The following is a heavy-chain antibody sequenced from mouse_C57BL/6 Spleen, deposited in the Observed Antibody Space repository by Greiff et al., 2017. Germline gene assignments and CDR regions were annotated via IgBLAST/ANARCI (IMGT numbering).Heavy chain of an antibody. CDR3: ARKGFTTVVATDGYFDV. Sequence: VQLQQSGAELARPGASVKLSCKASGYTFTSYGISWVKQRTGQGLEWIGEIYPRSGNTYYNEKFKGKATLTADKSSSTAYMEIRSLTSEDSAVYFCARKGFTTVVATDGYFDVWGTGTTVTVSS. V-gene: IGHV1-81*01. CDR1: GYTFTSYG. D-gene: IGHD1-1*01. J-gene: IGHJ1*03. CDR2: IYPRSGNT.